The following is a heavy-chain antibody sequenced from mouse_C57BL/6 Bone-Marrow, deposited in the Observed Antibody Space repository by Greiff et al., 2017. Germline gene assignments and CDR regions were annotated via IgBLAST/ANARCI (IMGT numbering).Heavy chain of an antibody. J-gene: IGHJ3*01. V-gene: IGHV1-81*01. CDR1: GYTFTSYG. CDR3: ARSTYYGSPAWFAY. CDR2: IYPRSGNT. Sequence: QVQLQQSGAELARPGASVKLSCKASGYTFTSYGISWVKQRTGQGLEWIGEIYPRSGNTYYNEKFKGKATLTADKSSSTAYMELRSLTSEDSAVYFGARSTYYGSPAWFAYWGQGTLVTVSA. D-gene: IGHD1-1*01.